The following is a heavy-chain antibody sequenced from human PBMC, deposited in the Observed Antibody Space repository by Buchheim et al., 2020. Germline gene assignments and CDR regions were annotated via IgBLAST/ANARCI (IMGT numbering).Heavy chain of an antibody. D-gene: IGHD2-21*02. CDR1: GFTFSSFG. J-gene: IGHJ3*01. CDR3: VKGQTARIKGRNDAFDG. CDR2: LSGNGENS. Sequence: EVQLLESGGGSVRPGGSLRLSCEGSGFTFSSFGMNWVRQAPRKGLEWVSLLSGNGENSYYADSVRGRFTISSDNSKNTLFLQMNSLRAEDTAVYYCVKGQTARIKGRNDAFDGWGQGT. V-gene: IGHV3-23*01.